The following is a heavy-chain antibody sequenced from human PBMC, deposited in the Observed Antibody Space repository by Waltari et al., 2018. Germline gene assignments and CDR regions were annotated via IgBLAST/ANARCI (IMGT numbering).Heavy chain of an antibody. J-gene: IGHJ3*02. CDR1: GFTFSSYW. CDR3: ASTPKYSYGRGAFDI. Sequence: EVQLVESGGGLVQPGGSLRLSCAASGFTFSSYWMSWVRQPPGKGLEWVANIKQDGSEKYYVDSVKGRFTISRDNAKNSLYLQMNSLRAEDTAVYYCASTPKYSYGRGAFDIWGQGTMVTVSS. V-gene: IGHV3-7*01. CDR2: IKQDGSEK. D-gene: IGHD5-18*01.